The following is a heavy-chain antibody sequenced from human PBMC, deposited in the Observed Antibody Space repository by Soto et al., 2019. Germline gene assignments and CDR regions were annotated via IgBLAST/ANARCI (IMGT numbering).Heavy chain of an antibody. CDR2: IYTSGST. CDR1: GGSITSYY. CDR3: ERVNGSYLFDY. Sequence: SETLSLTCTVSGGSITSYYRSWIRQPAGKGLEWIGRIYTSGSTNYNPSLKSRVTMSVDTSKNQFSLTLSSVTAADTAVYSCERVNGSYLFDYWGQGTLVNVSS. D-gene: IGHD1-26*01. V-gene: IGHV4-4*07. J-gene: IGHJ4*02.